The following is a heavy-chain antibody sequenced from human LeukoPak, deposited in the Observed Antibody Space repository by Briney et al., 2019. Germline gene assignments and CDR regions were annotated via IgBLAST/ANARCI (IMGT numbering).Heavy chain of an antibody. J-gene: IGHJ4*02. CDR2: IKPDGSEK. CDR3: ARSAR. Sequence: GGSLRLSCAASGFTFSDYWMTWVRQAPGKGLEWVANIKPDGSEKYYVDSVKGRFTISRDNAKNSLYLQMNSPRAEDTAVYYCARSARWGQGTLVTVSS. V-gene: IGHV3-7*01. CDR1: GFTFSDYW.